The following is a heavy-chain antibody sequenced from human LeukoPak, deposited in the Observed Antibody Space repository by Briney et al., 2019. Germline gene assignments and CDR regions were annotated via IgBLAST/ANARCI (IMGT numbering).Heavy chain of an antibody. V-gene: IGHV3-48*04. CDR2: ISSSSSTI. J-gene: IGHJ3*01. CDR1: GFTFSSYS. D-gene: IGHD3-10*01. CDR3: AIERLSSFYYFF. Sequence: GGSLRLSCAASGFTFSSYSMNWVRQAPGKGLEWVSYISSSSSTIYYADSVKGRFTISRDNAKNSLYLQMNSLRAEDTAVYYCAIERLSSFYYFFWGQGTMVTVSS.